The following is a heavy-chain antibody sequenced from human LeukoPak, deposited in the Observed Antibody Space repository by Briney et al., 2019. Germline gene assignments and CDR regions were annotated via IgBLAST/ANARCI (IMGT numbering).Heavy chain of an antibody. D-gene: IGHD1-26*01. CDR2: SIPIFGTA. CDR1: GGTFSSYA. CDR3: AREVGPNLGGYYFDY. J-gene: IGHJ4*02. Sequence: SVKVSCKASGGTFSSYAISRVRQAPGQGLEWMGGSIPIFGTANYAQKFQGRVTITADESTSSAYMELSSLRSEDTAVYYCAREVGPNLGGYYFDYWGQGTLVTVSS. V-gene: IGHV1-69*13.